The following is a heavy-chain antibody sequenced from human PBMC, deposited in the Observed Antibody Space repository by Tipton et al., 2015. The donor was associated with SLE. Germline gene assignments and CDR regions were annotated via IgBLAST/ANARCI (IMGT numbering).Heavy chain of an antibody. CDR1: GGPISSHY. V-gene: IGHV4-59*11. Sequence: TLSLTCPVSGGPISSHYWSWIRQTPGKGLEWIGYIYYSGSTNYNPALKTRLTMAVDTSRDQFSLTLNSVTAAGTGIYYCARGREWNWSPYYMDVWGKGTTVTVSS. CDR2: IYYSGST. D-gene: IGHD1-1*01. J-gene: IGHJ6*03. CDR3: ARGREWNWSPYYMDV.